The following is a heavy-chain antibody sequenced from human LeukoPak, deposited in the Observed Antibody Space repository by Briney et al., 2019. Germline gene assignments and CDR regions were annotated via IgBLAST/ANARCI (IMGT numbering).Heavy chain of an antibody. Sequence: ASVKVSCKASGYTFTGYYMHWVRQAPGRGLEWMGWINPNSGGTNYAQKFQGRVTMTRDTSISTAYMELSRLRSDDTAVYYCARIEYSSGWYPSWGQGTLVTVSS. CDR2: INPNSGGT. J-gene: IGHJ5*02. V-gene: IGHV1-2*02. CDR3: ARIEYSSGWYPS. D-gene: IGHD6-19*01. CDR1: GYTFTGYY.